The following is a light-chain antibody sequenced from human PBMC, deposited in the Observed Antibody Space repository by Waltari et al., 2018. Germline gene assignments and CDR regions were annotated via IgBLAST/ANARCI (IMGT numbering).Light chain of an antibody. CDR1: QSVSNSY. CDR3: QQYGSSSQT. J-gene: IGKJ1*01. CDR2: GAS. Sequence: EIVLTQSPGTLSLSPGERVTLSCRASQSVSNSYLAWYQQKPGQAPRLLIHGASSRATGIPDRFSGSGSGTDFTLTISRLEPEDFAVYYCQQYGSSSQTFGRGTKVEIK. V-gene: IGKV3-20*01.